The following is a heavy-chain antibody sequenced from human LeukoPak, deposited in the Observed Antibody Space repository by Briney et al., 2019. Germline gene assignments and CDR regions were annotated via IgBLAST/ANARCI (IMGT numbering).Heavy chain of an antibody. CDR3: ASGRWTDGIAK. CDR1: GFTFSTNG. J-gene: IGHJ4*02. CDR2: IYSGGET. Sequence: QTGGSLRLSCAASGFTFSTNGMSWVRQAPGKGLELVSVIYSGGETYYADSVKGRFTISRDNSKNTLYLQMNSLRAEDTAVYYCASGRWTDGIAKWGQGTLVTVSS. D-gene: IGHD1-1*01. V-gene: IGHV3-53*01.